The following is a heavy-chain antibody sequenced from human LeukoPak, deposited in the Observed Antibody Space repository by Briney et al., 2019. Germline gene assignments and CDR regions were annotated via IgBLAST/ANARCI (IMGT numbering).Heavy chain of an antibody. D-gene: IGHD2-2*02. CDR3: AKYCSSTSCYIY. CDR2: ISGSGGST. Sequence: GGSLRLSCAASGFTFSSYAMSWVRQAPGKGLERVSAISGSGGSTYYADSVKGRFTISRDNSKNTLYLQMNSLRAEDTAVYYCAKYCSSTSCYIYWGQGTLVTVSS. V-gene: IGHV3-23*01. CDR1: GFTFSSYA. J-gene: IGHJ4*02.